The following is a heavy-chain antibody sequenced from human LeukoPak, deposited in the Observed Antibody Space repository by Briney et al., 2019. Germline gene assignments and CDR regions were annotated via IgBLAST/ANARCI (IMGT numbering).Heavy chain of an antibody. CDR3: ARGVEVATMFDY. CDR2: ISAYNGNT. CDR1: GYTFTSYG. V-gene: IGHV1-18*01. J-gene: IGHJ4*02. D-gene: IGHD5-12*01. Sequence: ASVKVSCKASGYTFTSYGISWVRQAPGQGLEWMGWISAYNGNTNYAQKFQGRVTMTRDMSTSTVYMELSSLRSEDTAVYYCARGVEVATMFDYWGQGTLVTVSS.